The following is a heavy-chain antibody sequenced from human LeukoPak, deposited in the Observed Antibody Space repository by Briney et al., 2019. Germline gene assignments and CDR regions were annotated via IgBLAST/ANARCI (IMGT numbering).Heavy chain of an antibody. Sequence: GGSLRLSCAASGFPFSDYYMSWIRQAPGKGREWVSYISRSSTTMFYADSVKGRFSISRDNAKNSLFLHMNNLRAEDTAVYYCASRIGAASGTVFDSWGRGTLVTVSS. J-gene: IGHJ4*02. D-gene: IGHD6-13*01. CDR1: GFPFSDYY. CDR2: ISRSSTTM. V-gene: IGHV3-11*01. CDR3: ASRIGAASGTVFDS.